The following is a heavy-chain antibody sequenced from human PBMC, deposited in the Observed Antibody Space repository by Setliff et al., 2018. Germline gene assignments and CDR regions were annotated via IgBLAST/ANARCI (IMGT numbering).Heavy chain of an antibody. CDR3: ARHPPPPNYFDIGALDS. CDR1: GGPLNSYS. D-gene: IGHD3-22*01. CDR2: IIPVLDIT. J-gene: IGHJ4*02. V-gene: IGHV1-69*02. Sequence: SVQVSCKASGGPLNSYSFSWVRQAPGQGLEWMGRIIPVLDITRYSQKFQGRVTITADKSTGIIYMELTSLRSDDTAVYYCARHPPPPNYFDIGALDSWGQGTLVTVSS.